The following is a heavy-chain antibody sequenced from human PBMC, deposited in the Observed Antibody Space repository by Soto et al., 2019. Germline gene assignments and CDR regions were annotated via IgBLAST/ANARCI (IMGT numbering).Heavy chain of an antibody. CDR2: IYYSGST. Sequence: KTSETLSLTCTVSGGSISSSSYYWGWIRQPPGKGLEWIGSIYYSGSTYYNPSLKSRVTISVDTSKNQFSLKLSSVTAADTAVYYCAGLILLWFGELLGWFDPWGQGTLVTVSS. V-gene: IGHV4-39*01. CDR1: GGSISSSSYY. CDR3: AGLILLWFGELLGWFDP. D-gene: IGHD3-10*01. J-gene: IGHJ5*02.